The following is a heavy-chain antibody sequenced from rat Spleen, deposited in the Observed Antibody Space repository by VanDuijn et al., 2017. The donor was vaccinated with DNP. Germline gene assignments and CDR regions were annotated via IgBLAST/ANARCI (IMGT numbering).Heavy chain of an antibody. CDR3: ARHERTTGMGFDY. Sequence: EVQLQESGPGLLKPSQSLSLTCSVTGYSISRTYWGWFRKFPGNKMEWIGHISYSGTTSFNPSLKSRISITRDTSKNQFFLHLNSVTTEDTATYYCARHERTTGMGFDYWGQGVMVTVSS. D-gene: IGHD1-7*01. CDR2: ISYSGTT. CDR1: GYSISRTY. V-gene: IGHV3-1*01. J-gene: IGHJ2*01.